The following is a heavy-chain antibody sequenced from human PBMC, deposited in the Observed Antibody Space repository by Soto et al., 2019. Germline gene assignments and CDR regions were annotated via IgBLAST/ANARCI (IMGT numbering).Heavy chain of an antibody. CDR2: IYPGDSDT. Sequence: GESLNISCKGSGYSFTSYWIGWVRQMPGKGLEWMGIIYPGDSDTRYSPSFQGQVTISAGKSISTAYLQWSSLKASDTAMYYCSRLTTVVTDFDYWARRSLVTVSS. CDR1: GYSFTSYW. V-gene: IGHV5-51*01. J-gene: IGHJ4*02. CDR3: SRLTTVVTDFDY. D-gene: IGHD4-17*01.